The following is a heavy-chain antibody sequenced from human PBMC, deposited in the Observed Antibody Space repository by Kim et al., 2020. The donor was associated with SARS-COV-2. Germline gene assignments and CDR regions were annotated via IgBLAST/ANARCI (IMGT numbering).Heavy chain of an antibody. CDR3: ARHKRPEIFGVVQNYYYGMDV. CDR2: IYPGDSDT. J-gene: IGHJ6*02. Sequence: GESLKISCKGSGYSFTSYWIGWVRQMPGKGLEWMGIIYPGDSDTRYSPSFQGQVTISADKSISTAYLQWSSLKASDTAMYYCARHKRPEIFGVVQNYYYGMDVWGQGTTVTVSS. V-gene: IGHV5-51*01. CDR1: GYSFTSYW. D-gene: IGHD3-3*01.